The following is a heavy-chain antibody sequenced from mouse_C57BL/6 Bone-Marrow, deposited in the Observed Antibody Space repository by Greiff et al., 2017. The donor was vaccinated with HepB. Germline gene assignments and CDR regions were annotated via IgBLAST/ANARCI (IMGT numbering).Heavy chain of an antibody. CDR2: IYPGDGDT. V-gene: IGHV1-80*01. Sequence: QVTLKVSGAELVKPGASVKISCKASGYAFSSYWMNWVKQRPGKGLEWIGQIYPGDGDTNYNGKFKGKATLTADKSSSTAYMQLSSLTSEDSAVYFCAVKSITTVVAERSYFDVWGTGTTVTVSS. CDR3: AVKSITTVVAERSYFDV. J-gene: IGHJ1*03. D-gene: IGHD1-1*01. CDR1: GYAFSSYW.